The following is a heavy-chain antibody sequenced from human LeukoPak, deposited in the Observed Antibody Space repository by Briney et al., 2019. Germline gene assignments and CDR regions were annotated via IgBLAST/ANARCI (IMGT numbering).Heavy chain of an antibody. V-gene: IGHV1-24*01. D-gene: IGHD6-19*01. CDR3: APSWGSSGWYTWFDP. CDR1: GYTLTELS. Sequence: ASVKVSCKFSGYTLTELSMRWVRQAPGEGLEWMGRFDPEDGETIYAQKFQGRVTMTQDTSTDTAYMEVSSLRSEDTAVYYCAPSWGSSGWYTWFDPWGQGTLVTVSS. CDR2: FDPEDGET. J-gene: IGHJ5*02.